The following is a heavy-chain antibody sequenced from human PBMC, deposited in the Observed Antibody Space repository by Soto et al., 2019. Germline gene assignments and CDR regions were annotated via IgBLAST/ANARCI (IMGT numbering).Heavy chain of an antibody. Sequence: PSETLSLTCTFSVGPFSSGGHYCTWVRQLPGKGLEWIGHIYYSGSTYYNPSLKSRVTISVDTSKNQFSLKLSSVTAADTAVYYCARGGFQGYYYDSSGYYWDYWGQGTLVTVSS. CDR2: IYYSGST. V-gene: IGHV4-31*03. CDR3: ARGGFQGYYYDSSGYYWDY. J-gene: IGHJ4*02. D-gene: IGHD3-22*01. CDR1: VGPFSSGGHY.